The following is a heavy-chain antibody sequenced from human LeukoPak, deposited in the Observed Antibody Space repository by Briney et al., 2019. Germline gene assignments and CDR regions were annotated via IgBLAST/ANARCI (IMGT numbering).Heavy chain of an antibody. CDR3: ARAGVVPAANAFDI. CDR2: INHSGST. D-gene: IGHD2-2*01. CDR1: GGSFSGYY. J-gene: IGHJ3*02. V-gene: IGHV4-34*01. Sequence: SETLSLTCAVYGGSFSGYYWSWIRQPPGKGLGWIGEINHSGSTNYNPSLKSRVTISVDTSKNQFSLKLSSVTAADTAVYYCARAGVVPAANAFDIWGQGTMVTVSS.